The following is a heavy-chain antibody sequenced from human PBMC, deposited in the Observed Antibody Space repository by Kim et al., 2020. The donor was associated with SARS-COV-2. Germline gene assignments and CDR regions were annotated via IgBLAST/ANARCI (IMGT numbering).Heavy chain of an antibody. CDR3: ARESAGDYGFDP. J-gene: IGHJ5*02. V-gene: IGHV3-11*06. D-gene: IGHD4-17*01. Sequence: YAGYVKGRFTIPRDNAKNSLSLQMNSLRAEDTAVYYCARESAGDYGFDPWGQGTLVTVSS.